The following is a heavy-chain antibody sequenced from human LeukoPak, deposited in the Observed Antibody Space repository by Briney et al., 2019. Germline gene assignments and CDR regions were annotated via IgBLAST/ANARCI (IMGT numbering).Heavy chain of an antibody. CDR1: GGSFSGYY. Sequence: PPETLSLTCAVYGGSFSGYYWSWIRQPPGKGLEWIGEINHSGSTNYNPSLKSRITISVDTSKNQFSLKLSSVTAADTAVYYCARVPIRFLEWSIDYWGQGTLVTVSS. V-gene: IGHV4-34*01. CDR2: INHSGST. D-gene: IGHD3-3*01. J-gene: IGHJ4*02. CDR3: ARVPIRFLEWSIDY.